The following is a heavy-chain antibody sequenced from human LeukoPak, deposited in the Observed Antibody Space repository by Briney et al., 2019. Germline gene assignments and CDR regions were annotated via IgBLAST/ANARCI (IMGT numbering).Heavy chain of an antibody. D-gene: IGHD5-24*01. Sequence: PGGSLRLSCAASGFTFSSYAMHWVRQAPGKGLEWVAVISYDGSNKYYADSVKGRFTISRDNSKNTLYLQMNSLRAEDTAVYYCANDGVEMATIYGGPDAFDIWGQGTMVTVSS. J-gene: IGHJ3*02. V-gene: IGHV3-30-3*02. CDR2: ISYDGSNK. CDR1: GFTFSSYA. CDR3: ANDGVEMATIYGGPDAFDI.